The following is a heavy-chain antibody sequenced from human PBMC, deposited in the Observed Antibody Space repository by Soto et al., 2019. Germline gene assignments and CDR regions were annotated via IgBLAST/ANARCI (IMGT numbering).Heavy chain of an antibody. CDR2: IYLSGST. V-gene: IGHV4-30-2*01. J-gene: IGHJ6*02. D-gene: IGHD3-3*01. Sequence: QLQLQESGSGLVKPSQTLSLTCAVSGGSISSGGYSWSWIRQPPGKGLEWIGYIYLSGSTYYNPSRKSRVTISVDRSKNQFSLKLSSVTAADTAVYYCARGYDFWSGTSMDVWGQGTTVTVSS. CDR1: GGSISSGGYS. CDR3: ARGYDFWSGTSMDV.